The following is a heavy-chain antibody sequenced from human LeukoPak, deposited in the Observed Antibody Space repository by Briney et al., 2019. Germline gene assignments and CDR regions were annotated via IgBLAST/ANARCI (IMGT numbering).Heavy chain of an antibody. D-gene: IGHD6-19*01. CDR2: IYYSGST. CDR1: GGSISSSSYY. V-gene: IGHV4-39*01. CDR3: ARVLGSSGWRSHLRYFDY. Sequence: SETLSLTCTVSGGSISSSSYYWGWIRQPPGKGLEWIGSIYYSGSTYYNPSLKSRVTISVDTSKNQFSLKLSSVTAADTAVYYCARVLGSSGWRSHLRYFDYWGQGTLVTVSS. J-gene: IGHJ4*02.